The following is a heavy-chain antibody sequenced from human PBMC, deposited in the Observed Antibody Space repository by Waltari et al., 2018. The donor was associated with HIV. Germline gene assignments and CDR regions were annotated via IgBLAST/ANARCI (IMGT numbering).Heavy chain of an antibody. Sequence: QLQLQESGPGLVKPSETLSLTCTVSGGSISSSSYHWGWIRQPPGKGLEWIGSIYYSGSTYYNPSLKSRVTISVDTSKNQFSLKLSSVTAADTAVYYCARVGQWVIRHWGQGTLVTVSS. CDR2: IYYSGST. V-gene: IGHV4-39*07. CDR3: ARVGQWVIRH. CDR1: GGSISSSSYH. J-gene: IGHJ4*02. D-gene: IGHD3-22*01.